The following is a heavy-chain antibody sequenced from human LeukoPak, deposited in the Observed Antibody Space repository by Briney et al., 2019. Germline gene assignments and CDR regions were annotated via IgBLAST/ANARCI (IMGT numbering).Heavy chain of an antibody. CDR1: GFTFSSYG. Sequence: GGSLRLSCAASGFTFSSYGMHWVRQAPGKGLEWVAVISYDGSNKYYADSVKGRFTISSDNSKNTRYLQMNSLRAEDTAVYYCAKEGIVPAAMPGRYYYYGMDVWGKGTTVTVSS. D-gene: IGHD2-2*01. V-gene: IGHV3-30*18. CDR2: ISYDGSNK. CDR3: AKEGIVPAAMPGRYYYYGMDV. J-gene: IGHJ6*04.